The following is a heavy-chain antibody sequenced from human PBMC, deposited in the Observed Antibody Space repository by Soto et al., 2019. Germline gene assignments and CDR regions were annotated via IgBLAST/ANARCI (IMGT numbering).Heavy chain of an antibody. CDR3: ARDEEGIQRNPFAP. J-gene: IGHJ5*02. V-gene: IGHV1-46*03. CDR2: INPSGGST. CDR1: GYTFTSYY. Sequence: ASVKVSCKASGYTFTSYYMHWVLQAPGQGLEWMGIINPSGGSTSYAQKFQGRVTMTRDTSTSTVYMELSSLRSEDTAVYYCARDEEGIQRNPFAPPGQGTPDTVSA. D-gene: IGHD5-18*01.